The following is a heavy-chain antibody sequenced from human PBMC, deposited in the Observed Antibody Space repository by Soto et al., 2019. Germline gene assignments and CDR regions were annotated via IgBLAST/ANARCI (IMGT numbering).Heavy chain of an antibody. V-gene: IGHV4-31*03. CDR2: IHYSGST. J-gene: IGHJ5*02. CDR3: ARSYTATTEANWFDP. D-gene: IGHD4-4*01. CDR1: GGSISSGAFY. Sequence: QVQLQESGPGLVKTSQTLSLTCTVSGGSISSGAFYWTWIRQCPGRGLEWIGYIHYSGSTYFNPSFKSRVIMSVDTSTNQFSLKVTSVTAADTAVYYCARSYTATTEANWFDPWGQGTLVTVSS.